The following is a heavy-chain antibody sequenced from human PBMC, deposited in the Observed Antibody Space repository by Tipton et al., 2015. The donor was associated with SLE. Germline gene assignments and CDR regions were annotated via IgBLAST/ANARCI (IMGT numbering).Heavy chain of an antibody. V-gene: IGHV4-34*01. CDR3: AIEMSAYDFWSGGDRYSYMDV. D-gene: IGHD3-3*01. Sequence: TLSLTCAVYGGSFSGYYWSWIRQPPGKGLEWIGEINHSGSTNYNPSLKSRVTISVDTSKNQFSLKLSSVTAADTAVYYCAIEMSAYDFWSGGDRYSYMDVWGKGTTVTVSS. J-gene: IGHJ6*03. CDR2: INHSGST. CDR1: GGSFSGYY.